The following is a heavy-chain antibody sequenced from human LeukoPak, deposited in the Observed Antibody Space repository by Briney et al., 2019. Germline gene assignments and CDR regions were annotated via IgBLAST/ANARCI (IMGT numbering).Heavy chain of an antibody. CDR1: GGSISSYY. V-gene: IGHV4-59*01. D-gene: IGHD6-19*01. CDR3: ARGGGAVAGTAIFDY. CDR2: IYYSGST. Sequence: SETLSLTCTVSGGSISSYYWSWIRQPPGKGLEWIGYIYYSGSTNYSPSLKSRVTISVDTSKNQFSLKLSSVTAADTAVYYCARGGGAVAGTAIFDYWGQGTLVTVSS. J-gene: IGHJ4*02.